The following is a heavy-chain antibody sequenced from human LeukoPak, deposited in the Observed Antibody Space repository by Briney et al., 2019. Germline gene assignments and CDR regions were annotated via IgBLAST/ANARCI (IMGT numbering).Heavy chain of an antibody. V-gene: IGHV3-30*03. J-gene: IGHJ4*02. CDR1: GFTFTNYG. CDR3: ARDLSPVVRASPMGY. Sequence: PGTSLRLSCAASGFTFTNYGMHWVRQAPCKGLEWVALITYDGYYKYYSDSVKGRFTISSDTSKNTLYLQMNSLRAEDTAVYYCARDLSPVVRASPMGYWGQGTPVTVSS. CDR2: ITYDGYYK. D-gene: IGHD3-10*01.